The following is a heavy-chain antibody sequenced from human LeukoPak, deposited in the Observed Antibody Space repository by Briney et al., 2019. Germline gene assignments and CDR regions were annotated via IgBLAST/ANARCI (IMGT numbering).Heavy chain of an antibody. CDR3: AKDADSSGYYGVGFDY. D-gene: IGHD3-22*01. Sequence: SLRLFCAACGFPFDDYAMHWVRQAPGKGLEWVSGISWNSCSKGYADSVKGRFTISRDNAKNSLYLQMNSLRAEDTALYYCAKDADSSGYYGVGFDYWGQGTLVTVSS. CDR2: ISWNSCSK. CDR1: GFPFDDYA. V-gene: IGHV3-9*01. J-gene: IGHJ4*02.